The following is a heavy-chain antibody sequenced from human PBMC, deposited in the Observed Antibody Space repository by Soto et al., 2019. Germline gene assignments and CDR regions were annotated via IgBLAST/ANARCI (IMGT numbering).Heavy chain of an antibody. CDR2: IYYSVST. Sequence: QLQLQESGPGLVKPSETLSLTCTVSGGSISSYYWGWIRRPPGKGLEWIGSIYYSVSTYYNPSLKNRITIYVDTAKNHFSLHLTSETAAETAVYYGARRCGCSVVNWGQGTLVTFSS. D-gene: IGHD6-19*01. CDR3: ARRCGCSVVN. V-gene: IGHV4-39*01. J-gene: IGHJ4*02. CDR1: GGSISSYY.